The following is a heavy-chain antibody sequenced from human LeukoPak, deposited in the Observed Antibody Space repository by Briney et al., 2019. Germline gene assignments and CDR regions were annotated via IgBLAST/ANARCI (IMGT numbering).Heavy chain of an antibody. Sequence: ASVKVSCKASGYTFTSYGISWVRQAPGQGLEWMGWISAYNGNTNYAQKLQGRVTMTTDTSTDTAYMELSSLRSEDTAVYYCATDPGYSYGLDYWGQGTLVTVSS. J-gene: IGHJ4*02. CDR1: GYTFTSYG. CDR3: ATDPGYSYGLDY. V-gene: IGHV1-18*01. CDR2: ISAYNGNT. D-gene: IGHD5-18*01.